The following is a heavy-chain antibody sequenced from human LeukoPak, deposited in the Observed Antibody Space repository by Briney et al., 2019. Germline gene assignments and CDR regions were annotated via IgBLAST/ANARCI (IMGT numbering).Heavy chain of an antibody. D-gene: IGHD3-22*01. CDR2: ISSSSSYI. CDR1: GFTFSSYS. CDR3: ARDRARTYYYDSSGYYVGSAFDI. V-gene: IGHV3-21*01. Sequence: PGGSLSLSCAASGFTFSSYSMNWVRQAPGKGLEWVSSISSSSSYIYYADSVKGRFTISRDNAKNSLYLQMNSLRAEDTAVYYCARDRARTYYYDSSGYYVGSAFDIWGQGTMVTVSS. J-gene: IGHJ3*02.